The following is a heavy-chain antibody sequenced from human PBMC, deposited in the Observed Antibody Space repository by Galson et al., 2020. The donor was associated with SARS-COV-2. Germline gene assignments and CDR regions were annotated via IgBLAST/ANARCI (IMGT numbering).Heavy chain of an antibody. CDR2: ISYDGSNK. V-gene: IGHV3-30*04. J-gene: IGHJ4*02. Sequence: GESLNISCAASGFTFSSYAMHWVRQAPGKGLEWVAVISYDGSNKYYADSVKGRFTISRDNSKNTLYLQMNSLRAEDTAVYYCARTYSGSYTYYFDYWGQGTLVTVSS. D-gene: IGHD1-26*01. CDR3: ARTYSGSYTYYFDY. CDR1: GFTFSSYA.